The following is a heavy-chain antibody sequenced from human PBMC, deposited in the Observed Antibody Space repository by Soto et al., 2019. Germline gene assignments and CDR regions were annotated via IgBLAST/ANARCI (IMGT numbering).Heavy chain of an antibody. CDR2: ISGSGGST. CDR1: GFTFSSYA. J-gene: IGHJ5*02. Sequence: GSLRLSCAASGFTFSSYAMSWVRQAPGKGLEWVSAISGSGGSTYYADSVKGRFTISRDNSKNTLYLQMNSLRAEDTAVYYCAKDSVSSGYYLNWFDPWGRGTLVTVSS. D-gene: IGHD3-22*01. V-gene: IGHV3-23*01. CDR3: AKDSVSSGYYLNWFDP.